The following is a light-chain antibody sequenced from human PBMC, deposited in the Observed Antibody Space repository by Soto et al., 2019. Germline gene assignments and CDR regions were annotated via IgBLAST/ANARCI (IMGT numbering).Light chain of an antibody. V-gene: IGKV3-15*01. Sequence: EIVMTQSPDTLSLSPGERATLSCRASQSVSGKLAWYQHRPGQAPRLLIYDASIRATGIPARFSGSASGTVFTLNISSLQSEDFALYYCQQYNKWPPWTFGQGTKVEMK. CDR1: QSVSGK. J-gene: IGKJ1*01. CDR3: QQYNKWPPWT. CDR2: DAS.